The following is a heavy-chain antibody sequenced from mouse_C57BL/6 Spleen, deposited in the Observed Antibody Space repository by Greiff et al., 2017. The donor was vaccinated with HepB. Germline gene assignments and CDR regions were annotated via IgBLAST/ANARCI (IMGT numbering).Heavy chain of an antibody. CDR3: ARGNYYGIDY. CDR2: IYPRSGNT. J-gene: IGHJ2*01. V-gene: IGHV1-81*01. D-gene: IGHD1-1*01. CDR1: GYTFTSYG. Sequence: QVQLQQSGAELARPGASVKLSCKASGYTFTSYGISWVKQSTGQGLEWIGEIYPRSGNTYYNEKFKGKATLTADKAYSTAYMELRSLTSEDSAVYFCARGNYYGIDYWGQGTTLTVSS.